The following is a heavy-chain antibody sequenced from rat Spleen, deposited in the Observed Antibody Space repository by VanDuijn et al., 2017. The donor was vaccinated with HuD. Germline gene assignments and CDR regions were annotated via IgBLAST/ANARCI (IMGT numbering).Heavy chain of an antibody. CDR2: ISYDGRRT. D-gene: IGHD1-11*01. J-gene: IGHJ3*01. Sequence: EVQVVESDGGLVQPGRSLKLSCAASGFTFSDYYMAWVRQAPTKGLEWVATISYDGRRTYYRDSVKGRFIISRDNAKRTLYLQMDSLRSEDTATYYCARVRSNWFVNWGQGTLVTVSS. CDR3: ARVRSNWFVN. V-gene: IGHV5-29*01. CDR1: GFTFSDYY.